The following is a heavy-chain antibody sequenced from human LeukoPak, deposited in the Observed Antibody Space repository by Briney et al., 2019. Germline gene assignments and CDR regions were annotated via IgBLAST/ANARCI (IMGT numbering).Heavy chain of an antibody. CDR2: ISYDGSNK. D-gene: IGHD5-24*01. CDR1: GFTFSSYV. Sequence: PGRSLRLSCAVSGFTFSSYVIHWVAQAPGKGLEWVAVISYDGSNKYYADSVKGRFTISRDNSKNTLDLQMNRLRAEDTAVYYCAKLLYFSRRDVHGMHVWGQGTTVTVSS. J-gene: IGHJ6*02. CDR3: AKLLYFSRRDVHGMHV. V-gene: IGHV3-30*18.